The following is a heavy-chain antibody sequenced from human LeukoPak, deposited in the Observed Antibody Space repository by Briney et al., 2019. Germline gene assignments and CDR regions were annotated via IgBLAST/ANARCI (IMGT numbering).Heavy chain of an antibody. J-gene: IGHJ4*02. CDR2: ISGSGGST. V-gene: IGHV3-23*01. D-gene: IGHD6-6*01. Sequence: PGGSLRLSCAASGFTFSTYSMNWVRQAPGKGLEWVSAISGSGGSTYYADSVKGRFTISRDNSKNTLYLQMNSLRAEDTAVYYCAKSSSSSGDYWGQGTLVTVSS. CDR3: AKSSSSSGDY. CDR1: GFTFSTYS.